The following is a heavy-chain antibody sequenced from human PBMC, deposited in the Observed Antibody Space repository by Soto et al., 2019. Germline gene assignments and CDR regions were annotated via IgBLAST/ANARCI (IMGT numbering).Heavy chain of an antibody. Sequence: QVQLVESGGGLVKPGGSLRLSCAASGFTFSDHYMSWIRQAPGKGLEWVSYISSSSSYTNYADSVKGRFTISRDNAKNSLYLQMNSLRAEDTAVYYCARDCGGDCSDYYYGMDVWGQGTTVTVSS. CDR2: ISSSSSYT. J-gene: IGHJ6*02. V-gene: IGHV3-11*06. CDR3: ARDCGGDCSDYYYGMDV. D-gene: IGHD2-21*02. CDR1: GFTFSDHY.